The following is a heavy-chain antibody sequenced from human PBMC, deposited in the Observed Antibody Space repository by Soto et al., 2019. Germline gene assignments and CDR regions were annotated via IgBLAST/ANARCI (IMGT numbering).Heavy chain of an antibody. CDR2: IDLSDSYT. Sequence: PGESLKISCKGSGYSFTSYWISWVRQMPGKGLEWMGRIDLSDSYTNYSPSFQGHVTISADKSISTAYLQWSSLKASDTAMYYCARDGSGSYYNYYYGMDVWGQGTTVTVYS. V-gene: IGHV5-10-1*01. CDR3: ARDGSGSYYNYYYGMDV. J-gene: IGHJ6*02. CDR1: GYSFTSYW. D-gene: IGHD3-10*01.